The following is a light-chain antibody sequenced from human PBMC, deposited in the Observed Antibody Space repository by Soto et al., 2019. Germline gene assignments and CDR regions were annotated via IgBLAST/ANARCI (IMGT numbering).Light chain of an antibody. V-gene: IGLV2-8*01. Sequence: QSALTQPPSASGSPGQSVTISCTGISRDVGGYNYVSWYQQHPGKAPKLMIYEVSKRPSGVPDRFSGSKSGNTASLTVSGLQPEDEADYYCSSYAGSNKSVFGTGTKVTVL. CDR3: SSYAGSNKSV. J-gene: IGLJ1*01. CDR1: SRDVGGYNY. CDR2: EVS.